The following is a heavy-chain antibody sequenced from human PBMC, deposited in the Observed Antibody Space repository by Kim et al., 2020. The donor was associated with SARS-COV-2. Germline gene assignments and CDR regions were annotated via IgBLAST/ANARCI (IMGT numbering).Heavy chain of an antibody. CDR1: GGSISSGGYY. D-gene: IGHD2-2*01. CDR3: ARDRYGVPAALGSQKRYYYYYGMDV. V-gene: IGHV4-31*03. J-gene: IGHJ6*02. CDR2: IYYSGST. Sequence: SETLSLTCTVSGGSISSGGYYWSWIRQHPGKGLEWIGYIYYSGSTYYNPSLKSRVTISVDTSKNQFSLKLSSVTAADTAVYYCARDRYGVPAALGSQKRYYYYYGMDVWGQGTTVTVSS.